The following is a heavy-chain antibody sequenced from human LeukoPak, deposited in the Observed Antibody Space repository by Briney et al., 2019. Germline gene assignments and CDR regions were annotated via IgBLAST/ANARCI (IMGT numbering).Heavy chain of an antibody. V-gene: IGHV3-74*03. CDR3: ARAPLRYFEPYYGMDV. J-gene: IGHJ6*02. CDR2: INHDGSGT. CDR1: GFTFNSYW. Sequence: GGSLRLSCAASGFTFNSYWMDWVRQAPGKGLVWVSRINHDGSGTTYADSVKGRFTISRDNAKNTLYLQMDNLGAEDTAVYYCARAPLRYFEPYYGMDVWGQGTTVSVSS. D-gene: IGHD3-9*01.